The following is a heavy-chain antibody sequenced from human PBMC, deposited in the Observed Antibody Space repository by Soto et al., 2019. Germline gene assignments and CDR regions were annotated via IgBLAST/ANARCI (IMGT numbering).Heavy chain of an antibody. CDR2: IYHSGST. CDR3: ASPKDGSGWYGAFAI. Sequence: SETLSLTCTVSGGPFSRGGYYWSWIRQHPGKGLECIGYIYHSGSTYYNPSLKSRVTISVDRSKNQFSLKLSSVTAADTAVYYCASPKDGSGWYGAFAIWGQGTMVTVSS. V-gene: IGHV4-30-2*01. J-gene: IGHJ3*02. CDR1: GGPFSRGGYY. D-gene: IGHD6-19*01.